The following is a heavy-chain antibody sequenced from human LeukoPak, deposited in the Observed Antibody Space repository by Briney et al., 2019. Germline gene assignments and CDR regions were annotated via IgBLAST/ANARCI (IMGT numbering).Heavy chain of an antibody. D-gene: IGHD4/OR15-4a*01. CDR1: GGSISSYY. J-gene: IGHJ6*03. CDR2: IYTSGST. Sequence: NSSETLSLTCTVSGGSISSYYWSWIRQPPGKGLEWIGYIYTSGSTNYNPSLKSRVTISVDTSKNQFSLKLSSVTAADTAAYYCARGADYYYMDVWGKGTMVTVSS. V-gene: IGHV4-4*09. CDR3: ARGADYYYMDV.